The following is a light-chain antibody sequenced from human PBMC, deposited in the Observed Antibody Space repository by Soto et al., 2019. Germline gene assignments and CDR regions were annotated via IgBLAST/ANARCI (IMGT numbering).Light chain of an antibody. Sequence: EIVLTQSPGTLSLSPGERATLSCRASQSVTSDYLAWYQQKPGQAPRLLIYSSSSRASGIPDRFSGSGSGTDFTLTISSLEPEDFAVYYCQQYGISPPRTFGQGTKVDIK. CDR1: QSVTSDY. CDR3: QQYGISPPRT. CDR2: SSS. V-gene: IGKV3-20*01. J-gene: IGKJ1*01.